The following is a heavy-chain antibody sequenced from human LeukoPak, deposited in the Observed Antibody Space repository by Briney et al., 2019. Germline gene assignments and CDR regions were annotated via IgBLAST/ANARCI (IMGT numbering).Heavy chain of an antibody. D-gene: IGHD1-26*01. CDR2: ISGITTNT. J-gene: IGHJ3*02. CDR3: AKHLLVGGTRGAYAIDI. Sequence: QSGGCLRLSCAASGFTFSNYAMSWVRQAPGKGLEWVSLISGITTNTYYADSVKGRFTISRDNSKNTLDLQMNSLRAEDTAGYYCAKHLLVGGTRGAYAIDICGRGRMVTVSS. V-gene: IGHV3-23*01. CDR1: GFTFSNYA.